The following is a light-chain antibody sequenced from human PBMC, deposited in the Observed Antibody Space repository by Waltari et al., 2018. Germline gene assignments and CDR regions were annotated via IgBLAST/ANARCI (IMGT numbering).Light chain of an antibody. V-gene: IGLV2-14*01. J-gene: IGLJ3*02. CDR1: SSDVGGYHY. Sequence: QSALTQPASVSGSPGQSITIHCTGTSSDVGGYHYVSWYQQHPGKAPKLMIYEVSNRPSGVSNRFSGSKSGNTASLTISGLQAEDEADYYCSSYTSSSTVFGGGTKLTVL. CDR3: SSYTSSSTV. CDR2: EVS.